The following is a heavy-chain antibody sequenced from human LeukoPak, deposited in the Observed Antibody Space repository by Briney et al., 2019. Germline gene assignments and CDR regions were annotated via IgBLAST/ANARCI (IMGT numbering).Heavy chain of an antibody. J-gene: IGHJ6*02. CDR3: ASQYYYDSSGYYFVRSVTPKSYYYGMDV. Sequence: SLKVSPEPSGYTFTGYYMDCVSEAPEEGLGWMLWINPNSGGTNYTQQFQGRVTMARATSISTAYMELSRLRSADTAVYYCASQYYYDSSGYYFVRSVTPKSYYYGMDVWGQGTTVTVSS. CDR2: INPNSGGT. CDR1: GYTFTGYY. V-gene: IGHV1-2*02. D-gene: IGHD3-22*01.